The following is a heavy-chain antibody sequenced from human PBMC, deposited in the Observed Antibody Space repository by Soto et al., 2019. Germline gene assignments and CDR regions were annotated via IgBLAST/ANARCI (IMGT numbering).Heavy chain of an antibody. CDR1: GFTFSTSA. J-gene: IGHJ6*02. CDR2: ISGSGGTT. CDR3: AKDLGYCSSTGCYDFYAMDV. Sequence: EVQLLESGGGLVQPGGSLRLSCTASGFTFSTSAMNWVRQAPGKGLEWVSGISGSGGTTYYADSVKGRFTISRDNSKKQVFPQMNSLRAQDTAVYYCAKDLGYCSSTGCYDFYAMDVWGQGTTVTVSS. V-gene: IGHV3-23*01. D-gene: IGHD2-2*01.